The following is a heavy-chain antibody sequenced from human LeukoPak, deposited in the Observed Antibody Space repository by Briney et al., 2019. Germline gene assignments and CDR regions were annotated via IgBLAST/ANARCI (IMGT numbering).Heavy chain of an antibody. V-gene: IGHV4-39*07. Sequence: SETLSLTCTVSGGSISSSSYYWGWIRQPPGKGLEWIGSIYYSGSTNYNPSLKSRVTISVDTSKNQFSLKLSSVTAADTAVYYCARVQIRGSSLKVYYFDYWGQGTLVTVSS. D-gene: IGHD6-13*01. CDR2: IYYSGST. J-gene: IGHJ4*02. CDR1: GGSISSSSYY. CDR3: ARVQIRGSSLKVYYFDY.